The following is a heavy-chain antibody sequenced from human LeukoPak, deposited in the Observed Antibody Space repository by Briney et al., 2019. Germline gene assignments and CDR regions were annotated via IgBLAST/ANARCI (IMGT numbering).Heavy chain of an antibody. D-gene: IGHD3-3*01. CDR2: TYYSGNT. J-gene: IGHJ5*02. CDR1: GGSISSSSYY. V-gene: IGHV4-39*01. CDR3: ARHSGLRSPFDP. Sequence: PSETLSLTCTVSGGSISSSSYYWGWIRQPPGKGLEWTGSTYYSGNTYYNPSLKSRVTISVDTSKNQFSLKMSSVTAADTAVYYCARHSGLRSPFDPWGQGTLVTVSS.